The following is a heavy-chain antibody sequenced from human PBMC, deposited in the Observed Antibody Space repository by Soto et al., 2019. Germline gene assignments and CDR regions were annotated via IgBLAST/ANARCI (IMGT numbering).Heavy chain of an antibody. V-gene: IGHV3-30-3*01. CDR2: ISYDGSNK. D-gene: IGHD4-17*01. J-gene: IGHJ4*02. CDR1: GFTFSSYA. Sequence: QVQLVESGGGVVQPGRSLRLSCAASGFTFSSYAMHWVRQAPGKGLEWVAVISYDGSNKYYADSVKGRFTISRDNSKNTLYLQMNSLRAEDTAVYYCARDPLLFYGDYVPNYFDYWGQGTLVTVSS. CDR3: ARDPLLFYGDYVPNYFDY.